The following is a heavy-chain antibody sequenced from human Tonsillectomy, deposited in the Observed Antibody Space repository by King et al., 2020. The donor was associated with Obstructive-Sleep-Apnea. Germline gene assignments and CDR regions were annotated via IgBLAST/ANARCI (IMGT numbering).Heavy chain of an antibody. J-gene: IGHJ3*02. V-gene: IGHV2-5*02. Sequence: ITLKESGPTLVKPTQTLTLTCTFSGFSLSTTGVGVGWIRQPPGQALEWLALIHWDDDKRYSPSLKSRLTITKDTSKNQVVLILTNMDPVDTATYYCALLWEPTFAFDIWGQGTMVTVSS. CDR2: IHWDDDK. D-gene: IGHD1-26*01. CDR1: GFSLSTTGVG. CDR3: ALLWEPTFAFDI.